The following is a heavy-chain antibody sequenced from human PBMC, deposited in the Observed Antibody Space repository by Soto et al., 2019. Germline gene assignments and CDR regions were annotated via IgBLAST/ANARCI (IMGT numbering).Heavy chain of an antibody. CDR1: GGSISSSSYY. J-gene: IGHJ6*03. D-gene: IGHD3-3*01. Sequence: SETLSLTCTVSGGSISSSSYYWGWIRQPPGKGLEWIGSIYYSGSTYYNPSLKSRVTISVDTSKNQFSLKLSSVTAADTAVYYCARKPHYDFWSDAPYYYYMDVWGKGTTVTVSS. V-gene: IGHV4-39*01. CDR2: IYYSGST. CDR3: ARKPHYDFWSDAPYYYYMDV.